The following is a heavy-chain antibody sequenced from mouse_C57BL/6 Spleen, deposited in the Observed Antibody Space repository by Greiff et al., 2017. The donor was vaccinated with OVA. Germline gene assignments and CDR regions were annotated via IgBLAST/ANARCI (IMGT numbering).Heavy chain of an antibody. J-gene: IGHJ3*01. Sequence: VHVKQSGPELVKPGASVKISCKASGYSFTDYNMNWVKQSNGKSLEWIGVINPNYGTTSYNQKFKGKATLTVDQSSSTAYMQLNSLTSEDSAVYYGARSDDYDVGTWLAYWGQGTLVTVSA. CDR2: INPNYGTT. CDR3: ARSDDYDVGTWLAY. D-gene: IGHD2-4*01. CDR1: GYSFTDYN. V-gene: IGHV1-39*01.